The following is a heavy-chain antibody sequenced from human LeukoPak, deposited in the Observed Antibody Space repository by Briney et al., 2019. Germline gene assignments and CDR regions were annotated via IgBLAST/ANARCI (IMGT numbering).Heavy chain of an antibody. Sequence: GGSLRLSCAASGFTFNTYWMGWVRQAPGKGLEWLGNIKEDGSETYYVDFLKGRITISRDNAKNSLSLQMNSLRVEDTAVHYCARDRGWLTSDYWGQGTLVTVSS. CDR3: ARDRGWLTSDY. CDR2: IKEDGSET. CDR1: GFTFNTYW. D-gene: IGHD3-10*01. J-gene: IGHJ4*02. V-gene: IGHV3-7*03.